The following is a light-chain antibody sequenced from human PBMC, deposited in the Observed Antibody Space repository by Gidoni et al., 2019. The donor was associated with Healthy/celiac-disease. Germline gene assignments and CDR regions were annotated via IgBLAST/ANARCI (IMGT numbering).Light chain of an antibody. J-gene: IGLJ2*01. CDR3: SSYTSSSTVV. Sequence: QSALTQPASVSGSPGQSITISCTGTSSDVGGYNYVSWYQQHPGKAPTLMIYDVSNRPSGVSNRFAGYKSGNTASLTISGLQAEDEADYYCSSYTSSSTVVFGGGTKLTVL. CDR1: SSDVGGYNY. V-gene: IGLV2-14*01. CDR2: DVS.